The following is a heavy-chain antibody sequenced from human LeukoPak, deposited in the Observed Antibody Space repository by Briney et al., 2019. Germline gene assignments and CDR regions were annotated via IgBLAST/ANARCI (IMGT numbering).Heavy chain of an antibody. V-gene: IGHV4-39*01. J-gene: IGHJ4*02. CDR3: ARLGYCSGGNCFRYYFDH. CDR1: GGSISSSSYY. Sequence: SETLSLTCTVSGGSISSSSYYWGWIRQPPGKELEWIGSIYYSGSTYYNPSLKSRVTISVDKNQFSLKLSSVTAADTAVYYCARLGYCSGGNCFRYYFDHWGQGILVTVSS. CDR2: IYYSGST. D-gene: IGHD2-15*01.